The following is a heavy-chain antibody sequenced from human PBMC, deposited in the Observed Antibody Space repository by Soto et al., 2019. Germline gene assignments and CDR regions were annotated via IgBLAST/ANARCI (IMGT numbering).Heavy chain of an antibody. V-gene: IGHV3-66*01. CDR3: ARILGLGNCSGGSCSNWFDP. J-gene: IGHJ5*02. D-gene: IGHD2-15*01. Sequence: GGSLRLSCAASGFTVSSNYMSLVRQAPGKGQEWVSLIYSGGSTYYADSVKGRFTISRDNSTNTLYLQMNSLRAEDTAVYYCARILGLGNCSGGSCSNWFDPWGQGTMVTVSS. CDR2: IYSGGST. CDR1: GFTVSSNY.